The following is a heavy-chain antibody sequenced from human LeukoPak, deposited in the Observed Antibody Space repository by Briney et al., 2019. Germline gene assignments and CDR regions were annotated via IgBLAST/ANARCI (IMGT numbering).Heavy chain of an antibody. CDR1: GFTFSDYY. CDR2: ISSSGSTI. V-gene: IGHV3-11*01. D-gene: IGHD2-2*01. Sequence: GGSLRLSCAASGFTFSDYYMSWIRQAPGKGLEWVSYISSSGSTIYYADSVKGRFTISRDNAKNSLYLQMNSLRAEDTAVYYCARGGGCSSTSCYVFGGGWFDSWGQGTLVTVSS. J-gene: IGHJ5*01. CDR3: ARGGGCSSTSCYVFGGGWFDS.